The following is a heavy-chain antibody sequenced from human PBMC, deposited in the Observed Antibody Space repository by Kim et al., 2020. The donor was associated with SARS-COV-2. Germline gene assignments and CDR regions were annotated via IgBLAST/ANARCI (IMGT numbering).Heavy chain of an antibody. D-gene: IGHD3-10*01. V-gene: IGHV3-74*01. CDR3: GRGLFGLRDY. J-gene: IGHJ4*02. Sequence: TRENDADAFKGRFTISRDNAKNTLYLQMNSLAADDTAVYYRGRGLFGLRDYWGQGTLVTVSS. CDR2: TRE.